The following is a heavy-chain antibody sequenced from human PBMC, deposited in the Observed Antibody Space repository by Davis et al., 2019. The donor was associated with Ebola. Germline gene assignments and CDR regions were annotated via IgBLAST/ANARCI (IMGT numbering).Heavy chain of an antibody. Sequence: GESLKISCAASGFTFSSYWMHWVRQAPGKGLVWVSRINSDGSSTSYADSVKGRFTISRDNAKNSLYLQMNSLRAEDTAVYYCARADSGSYSFDYWGQGTLVTVSS. CDR3: ARADSGSYSFDY. V-gene: IGHV3-74*01. CDR2: INSDGSST. CDR1: GFTFSSYW. D-gene: IGHD1-26*01. J-gene: IGHJ4*02.